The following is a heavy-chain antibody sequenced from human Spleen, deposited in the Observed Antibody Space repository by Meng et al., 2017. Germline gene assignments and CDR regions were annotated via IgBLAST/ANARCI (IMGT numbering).Heavy chain of an antibody. CDR3: ASWSTVGYSSGWDMFDY. J-gene: IGHJ4*02. CDR2: ISPSSSYI. V-gene: IGHV3-21*01. CDR1: GFTFSSYS. D-gene: IGHD6-19*01. Sequence: GGSLRLSCAASGFTFSSYSMNWVRQPPGKGLEWVSSISPSSSYIYYADSVRGRFTISRDNAKNSLYLQMNSLRAEDTAVYYCASWSTVGYSSGWDMFDYWGQGTLVTVSS.